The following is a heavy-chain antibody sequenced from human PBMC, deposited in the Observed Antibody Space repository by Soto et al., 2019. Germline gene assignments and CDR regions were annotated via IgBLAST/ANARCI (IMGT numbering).Heavy chain of an antibody. D-gene: IGHD6-13*01. CDR2: ISASGAST. CDR1: GFTFSSYA. J-gene: IGHJ6*02. V-gene: IGHV3-23*01. CDR3: AKSIPAAGSKYYFYYGMDV. Sequence: EVQLLASGGGLVQPGGSLRLSCAASGFTFSSYAMSWVRQAPGKGLEWVSVISASGASTYYADSVKGRFTISRDNSKNTLYMQMNSLRAEDTAVYYCAKSIPAAGSKYYFYYGMDVWGQGTTVTVS.